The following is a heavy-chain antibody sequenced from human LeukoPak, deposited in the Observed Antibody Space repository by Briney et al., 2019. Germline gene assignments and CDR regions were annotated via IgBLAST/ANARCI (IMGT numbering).Heavy chain of an antibody. V-gene: IGHV3-23*01. J-gene: IGHJ4*02. D-gene: IGHD3-16*02. CDR2: ISGSGGST. CDR1: GFTFSNYW. Sequence: GGSLRLSCAASGFTFSNYWMSWVRQAPGKGLEWVSAISGSGGSTYYADSVKGRFTISRDNSKNTLYLQMNSLRAEDTAVYYCAKDLSGTFDYWGQGTLVTVSS. CDR3: AKDLSGTFDY.